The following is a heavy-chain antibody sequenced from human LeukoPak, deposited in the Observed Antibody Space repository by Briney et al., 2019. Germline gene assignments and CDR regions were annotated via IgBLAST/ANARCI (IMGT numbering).Heavy chain of an antibody. D-gene: IGHD1-7*01. J-gene: IGHJ4*02. V-gene: IGHV1-2*02. CDR3: ARSRASVGTSTYSDY. CDR2: INPNSGGT. CDR1: GYTFTGYY. Sequence: ASVKVSCKASGYTFTGYYMHWVRQAPRQGLEWMGWINPNSGGTNYAQKFQGRVTMTRDTSISTAYMELSRLRSDDTAVYYCARSRASVGTSTYSDYWGQGTLVTVSS.